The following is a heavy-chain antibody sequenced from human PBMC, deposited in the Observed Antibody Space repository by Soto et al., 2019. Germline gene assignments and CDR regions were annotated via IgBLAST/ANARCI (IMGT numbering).Heavy chain of an antibody. D-gene: IGHD5-18*01. CDR3: ARVPPYTKRFHH. CDR1: GYTFTSYG. V-gene: IGHV1-18*01. J-gene: IGHJ1*01. CDR2: ISAYNGNT. Sequence: ASVKASCKASGYTFTSYGISWVRQAPGQGLEWMGWISAYNGNTNYAQKLQGRVTMTTDTSTSTAYMELRSLRSDDTAVYYCARVPPYTKRFHHWGQGTLVTVSS.